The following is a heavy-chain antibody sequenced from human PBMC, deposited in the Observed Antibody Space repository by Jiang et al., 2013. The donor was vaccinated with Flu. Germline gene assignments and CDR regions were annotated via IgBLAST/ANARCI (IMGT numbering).Heavy chain of an antibody. J-gene: IGHJ4*02. CDR3: AREMRNTYYFDY. CDR2: IDPNTGNT. CDR1: GYTFTTYY. V-gene: IGHV1-46*01. Sequence: SGAEVKKPGASVKVSCKASGYTFTTYYMHWVRQAPGQGLEYMGMIDPNTGNTNFAQSFQARVTLTTDTSTSTVYMELSSLTSGDTAFYYCAREMRNTYYFDYWGQGTLVTVSS.